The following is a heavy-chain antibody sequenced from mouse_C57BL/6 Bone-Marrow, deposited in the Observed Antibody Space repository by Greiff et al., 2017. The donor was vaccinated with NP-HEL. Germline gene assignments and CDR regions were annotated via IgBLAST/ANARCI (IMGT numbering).Heavy chain of an antibody. J-gene: IGHJ3*01. V-gene: IGHV1-59*01. CDR1: GYTFTSYW. D-gene: IGHD2-4*01. CDR3: ARGDYDAY. Sequence: QVQLQQPGAELVRPGTSVKLSCKASGYTFTSYWMHWVKPRPGQGLEWIGVIDPSDSYTNSNQKFKGKATLTVDTSSSTAYMQLSSLTSEDSAVYYCARGDYDAYWGQGTLVTVSA. CDR2: IDPSDSYT.